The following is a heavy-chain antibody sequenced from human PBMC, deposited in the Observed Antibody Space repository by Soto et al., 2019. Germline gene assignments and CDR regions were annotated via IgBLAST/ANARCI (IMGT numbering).Heavy chain of an antibody. CDR2: ISQSGNT. CDR1: GGSISRYY. J-gene: IGHJ4*02. Sequence: SETLSLTCTVSGGSISRYYWSWIRQPPGKGLEWIGEISQSGNTNYSPSLKSRVSISIDTSKKQFSLNLASVSAADTAVYYCARAPKVSGSSQTRPDFWGQGTLVTVSS. V-gene: IGHV4-34*01. D-gene: IGHD6-6*01. CDR3: ARAPKVSGSSQTRPDF.